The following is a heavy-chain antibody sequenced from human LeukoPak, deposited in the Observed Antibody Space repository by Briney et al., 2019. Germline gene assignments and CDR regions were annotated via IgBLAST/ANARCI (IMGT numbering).Heavy chain of an antibody. J-gene: IGHJ4*02. CDR2: IYPGDSET. Sequence: GESLKISCKGSGYRFTNYWIGWVRQMPGKGLEWMGIIYPGDSETRYSPSFQGQVTISADKSISTAYLHWSSLKASDTAMYYCARPFFGYSGYYLDYWGQGTLVTVSS. CDR3: ARPFFGYSGYYLDY. V-gene: IGHV5-51*01. D-gene: IGHD1-26*01. CDR1: GYRFTNYW.